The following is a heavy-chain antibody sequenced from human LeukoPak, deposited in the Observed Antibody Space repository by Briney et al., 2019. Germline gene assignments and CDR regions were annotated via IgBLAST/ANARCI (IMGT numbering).Heavy chain of an antibody. V-gene: IGHV3-23*01. CDR2: ISGSGGTT. D-gene: IGHD2-15*01. CDR3: AKHNLLGYCSGGSCYSGAFDI. J-gene: IGHJ3*02. Sequence: SGGSLRLSCAASGFYFSSHAMSWVRQAPGKGLEWVSPISGSGGTTYYADSVKGRFTISRDNSKNTLYLQMNSLRAEDTAVYYCAKHNLLGYCSGGSCYSGAFDIWGQGTMVTVSS. CDR1: GFYFSSHA.